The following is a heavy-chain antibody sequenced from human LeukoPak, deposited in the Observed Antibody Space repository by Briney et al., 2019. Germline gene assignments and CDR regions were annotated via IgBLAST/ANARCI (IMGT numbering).Heavy chain of an antibody. V-gene: IGHV3-30*02. CDR3: AKDGDTVSGTYYFDMDV. Sequence: GGSLRLSCAASGFTFSSFGMHWVRQAPGQGLEWVAFILYDGTNKYYADSVKGRFTIPRDNSRNTLYLQMNSLRAEDTALYYCAKDGDTVSGTYYFDMDVWGKGATVTISS. CDR1: GFTFSSFG. D-gene: IGHD1-26*01. CDR2: ILYDGTNK. J-gene: IGHJ6*03.